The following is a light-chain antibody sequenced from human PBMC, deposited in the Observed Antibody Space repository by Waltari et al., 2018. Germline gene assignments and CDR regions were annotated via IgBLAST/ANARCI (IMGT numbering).Light chain of an antibody. V-gene: IGLV2-14*03. CDR2: DVS. J-gene: IGLJ3*02. Sequence: QSALTQAASVSGSPGQSITISCTGTSSDVGGHNHVSWYQQPPGEAPKLMIYDVSNRPSGVSNRFSGSKSGNTASLTISGLQAEDEADYYCSSYTSSDTLVFGGGTKLTVL. CDR1: SSDVGGHNH. CDR3: SSYTSSDTLV.